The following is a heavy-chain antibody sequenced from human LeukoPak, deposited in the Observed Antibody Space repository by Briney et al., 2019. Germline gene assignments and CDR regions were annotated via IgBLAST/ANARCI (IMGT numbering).Heavy chain of an antibody. CDR2: IYHSGST. Sequence: KTSQTLSLTCAVSGGSISSGGYSWSWIRQPPGEGLEWIGYIYHSGSTYYNPSLKSRVTISVDRSKNQFSLKLSSVTAADTAVYYCARGGSVSNWFDPWGQGTLVTVSS. J-gene: IGHJ5*02. CDR3: ARGGSVSNWFDP. CDR1: GGSISSGGYS. V-gene: IGHV4-30-2*01.